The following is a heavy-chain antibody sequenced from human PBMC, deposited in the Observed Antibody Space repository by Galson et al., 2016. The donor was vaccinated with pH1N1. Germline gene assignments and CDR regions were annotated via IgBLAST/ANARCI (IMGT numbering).Heavy chain of an antibody. J-gene: IGHJ4*02. CDR2: IYPGDSDT. Sequence: QSGAEVTKPGESLKISCQGSGYSFSSHWIGWVRQMPGKGLEWMGIIYPGDSDTKYSPSFQGQVTFSADKSINTAYLQWSSLKASDTAMYCCARRSAVAGVDYWGQGTLVTVSS. CDR3: ARRSAVAGVDY. CDR1: GYSFSSHW. D-gene: IGHD6-19*01. V-gene: IGHV5-51*01.